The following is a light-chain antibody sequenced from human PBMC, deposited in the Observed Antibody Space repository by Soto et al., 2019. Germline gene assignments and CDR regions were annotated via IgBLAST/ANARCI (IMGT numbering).Light chain of an antibody. CDR2: GAS. J-gene: IGKJ1*01. Sequence: EIVLTQSPGTLSLSPGETATLSCRASQSVSSSYLGWYQQKPGQAPRLLIYGASSRATGIPDRFSGSGSGTDFTLTISRLEPEDFAVYYCQQYGSSPQTFGQGTKVEIK. CDR3: QQYGSSPQT. V-gene: IGKV3-20*01. CDR1: QSVSSSY.